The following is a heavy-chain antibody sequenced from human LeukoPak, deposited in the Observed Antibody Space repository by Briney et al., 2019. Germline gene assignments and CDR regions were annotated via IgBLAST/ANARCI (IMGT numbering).Heavy chain of an antibody. CDR1: GLSFSCYY. J-gene: IGHJ4*02. CDR3: ARAGGLLWFGVED. Sequence: SETLCLTCAVYGLSFSCYYWNWIRQPPGKGLEWIGEIIHSGSTNYNPSVKSRVTISVDTSKKQFSLQLSSVTAADTAVYYCARAGGLLWFGVEDWGQGTLVTVSS. V-gene: IGHV4-34*12. D-gene: IGHD3-10*01. CDR2: IIHSGST.